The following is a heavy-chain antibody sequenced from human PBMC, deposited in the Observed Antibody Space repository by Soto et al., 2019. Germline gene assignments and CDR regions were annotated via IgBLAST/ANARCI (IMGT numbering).Heavy chain of an antibody. Sequence: GGSLRLSSAASGGTFDDYAMHWVRQAPGKGLEWVSSISSSSSYIYYADSVKGRFTISRDNAKNSLYLQMNSLRAEDTAVYYCARVLDYDYVWGSYPLNWFDPWGQGTLVTVSS. CDR2: ISSSSSYI. CDR1: GGTFDDYA. CDR3: ARVLDYDYVWGSYPLNWFDP. J-gene: IGHJ5*02. V-gene: IGHV3-21*01. D-gene: IGHD3-16*02.